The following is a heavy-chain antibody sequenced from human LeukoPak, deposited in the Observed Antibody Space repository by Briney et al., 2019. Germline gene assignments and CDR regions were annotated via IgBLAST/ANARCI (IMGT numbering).Heavy chain of an antibody. D-gene: IGHD6-19*01. CDR2: IYYSGST. Sequence: SETLSLTCTVSGGSISSYYWSWIRQPPRKGLEWIGYIYYSGSTNYNPSLKSRVTISVDTSKNQFSLKLSSVTAADTAVYYCSGHTYTGLGDYWGQGTLVTVSS. J-gene: IGHJ4*02. CDR1: GGSISSYY. CDR3: SGHTYTGLGDY. V-gene: IGHV4-59*01.